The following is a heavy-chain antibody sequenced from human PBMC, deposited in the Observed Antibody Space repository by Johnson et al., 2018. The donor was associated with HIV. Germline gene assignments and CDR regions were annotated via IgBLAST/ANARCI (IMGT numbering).Heavy chain of an antibody. D-gene: IGHD6-6*01. J-gene: IGHJ3*02. CDR3: ARDLDSSSSEDAFDI. V-gene: IGHV3-20*04. CDR1: GFTFSNAW. Sequence: VQLVESGGGLVKPGGSLRLSCAASGFTFSNAWMSWVRQAPGKGLEWVSGINWNGGSTSYADSVKGRFTISRDNAKNSLYLQMNSLRAEDTALYYCARDLDSSSSEDAFDIGGQGTMVTVSS. CDR2: INWNGGST.